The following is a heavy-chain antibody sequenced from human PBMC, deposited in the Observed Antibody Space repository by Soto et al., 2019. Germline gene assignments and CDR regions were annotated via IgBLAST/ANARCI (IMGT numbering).Heavy chain of an antibody. Sequence: QMQRVQSGPEVKKPGTSVKVSCKASGFTFTSSAVQWVRQARGQRLEWIGWIVVGSGNTNYAQKFQERVTITRDMSTSTAYMELSSLRSEDTAVYYCAADRYGDYVFDYWGQGTLVTVSS. J-gene: IGHJ4*02. V-gene: IGHV1-58*01. CDR1: GFTFTSSA. CDR2: IVVGSGNT. CDR3: AADRYGDYVFDY. D-gene: IGHD4-17*01.